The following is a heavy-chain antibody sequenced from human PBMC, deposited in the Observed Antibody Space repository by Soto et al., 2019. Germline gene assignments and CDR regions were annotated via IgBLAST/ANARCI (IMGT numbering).Heavy chain of an antibody. CDR2: INPYNGAT. D-gene: IGHD6-19*01. J-gene: IGHJ4*02. V-gene: IGHV1-2*02. CDR1: GYVFTAYY. Sequence: QVQLVQSGAEVKKPGASVKVSCKASGYVFTAYYMHWVRQAPGQGLEWIGWINPYNGATNYPKKFQGRVTVTTDTSIRTVYMELTSLRSDDTAVYYCAREEIPVPGTRGGFDYWGQGTLVTVSS. CDR3: AREEIPVPGTRGGFDY.